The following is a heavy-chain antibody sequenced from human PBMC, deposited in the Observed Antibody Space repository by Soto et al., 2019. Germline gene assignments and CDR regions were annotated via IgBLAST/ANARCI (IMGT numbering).Heavy chain of an antibody. Sequence: SETLSLTCAVSGYSISSGYYWGWIRQPPGKGLEWIGSIYHSGSTYYNPSLKSRVTISVDTSKNQFSLKLSSVTAADTAVYYCARATGGGMIVVVTFDYWGQGTLVTVSS. J-gene: IGHJ4*02. CDR3: ARATGGGMIVVVTFDY. CDR1: GYSISSGYY. V-gene: IGHV4-38-2*01. D-gene: IGHD3-22*01. CDR2: IYHSGST.